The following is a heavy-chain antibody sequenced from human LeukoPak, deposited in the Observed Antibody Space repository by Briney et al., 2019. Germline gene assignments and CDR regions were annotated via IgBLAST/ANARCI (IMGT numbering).Heavy chain of an antibody. CDR3: ARVAPYYYDSSGYYYVPYYFDY. Sequence: GGSLRLSCAASGFTFSSYGMNWVRQAPGKGLEWVSSISSSSSYIYYADSVKGRFTISRDNAKNSLYLQMNSLRAEDTAVYYCARVAPYYYDSSGYYYVPYYFDYWGQGTLVTVSS. CDR2: ISSSSSYI. CDR1: GFTFSSYG. J-gene: IGHJ4*02. V-gene: IGHV3-21*01. D-gene: IGHD3-22*01.